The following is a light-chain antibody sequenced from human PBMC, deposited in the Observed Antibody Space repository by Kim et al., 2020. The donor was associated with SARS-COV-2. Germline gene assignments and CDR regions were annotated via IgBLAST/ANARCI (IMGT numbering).Light chain of an antibody. J-gene: IGKJ2*01. Sequence: SVGDTVTITCRASQSISSYLNWYQQKPGKAPKLLIYAASSLQSGVPSRFSGSGSGTDFTLTISSLQPEDFATYYCQQSYSTLPMYTFGQGTKLEI. CDR2: AAS. CDR1: QSISSY. CDR3: QQSYSTLPMYT. V-gene: IGKV1-39*01.